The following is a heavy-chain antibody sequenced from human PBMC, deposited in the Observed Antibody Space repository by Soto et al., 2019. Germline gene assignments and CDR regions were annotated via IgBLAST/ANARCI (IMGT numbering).Heavy chain of an antibody. D-gene: IGHD2-2*01. J-gene: IGHJ6*02. CDR3: ARGDFSSTSCYYYYYGMDV. Sequence: VASVKVSCKASGYTFTSYGISWVRQAPGQGLEWMGWISAYNGNTNYAQKLQGRVTMTTDTSTSTAYMELRSLISDDTAVYYCARGDFSSTSCYYYYYGMDVWGQGTTVTVSS. CDR2: ISAYNGNT. CDR1: GYTFTSYG. V-gene: IGHV1-18*04.